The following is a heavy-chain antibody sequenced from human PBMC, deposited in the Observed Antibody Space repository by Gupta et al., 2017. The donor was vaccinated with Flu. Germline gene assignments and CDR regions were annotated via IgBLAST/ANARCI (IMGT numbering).Heavy chain of an antibody. CDR1: GYTFTSDG. V-gene: IGHV1-3*01. CDR3: AGESYTSSSKTFDY. CDR2: INVGSGNT. J-gene: IGHJ4*02. D-gene: IGHD6-6*01. Sequence: QVQLVQSGAEVKNPGASVKVSCKASGYTFTSDGIHWVRQAPGQRLEWMGWINVGSGNTRYSQKDQGRITITRDTSATTAYMELSSLRSEDTAVYYCAGESYTSSSKTFDYWGQGTLVTVSS.